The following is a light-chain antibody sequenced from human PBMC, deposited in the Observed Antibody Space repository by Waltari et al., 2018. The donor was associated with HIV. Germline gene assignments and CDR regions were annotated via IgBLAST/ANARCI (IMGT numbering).Light chain of an antibody. V-gene: IGLV1-47*01. J-gene: IGLJ3*02. CDR2: RNN. CDR3: AAWDDSLSGVL. CDR1: SSNIGGNY. Sequence: VLTQPPSASGAPGQRVTMSCSGSSSNIGGNYVYWYQHLPGSAPKLLISRNNNRPSGVPDRFSGSKSGTSASLAISGLRSEDEADYYCAAWDDSLSGVLFGGGTKLTVL.